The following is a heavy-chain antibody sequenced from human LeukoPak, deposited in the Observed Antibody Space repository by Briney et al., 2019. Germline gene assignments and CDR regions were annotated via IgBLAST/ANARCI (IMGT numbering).Heavy chain of an antibody. CDR1: GGSISSYH. Sequence: PSETLSLTCTVSGGSISSYHWSWIRQPPGKGLEWIGYIYYSGSTNYNPSLKSRVTISVDTSKNQFSLKLSSVTAADTAVYYCARDNLSTYSSSWLNNWFDPWGQGTLVTVSS. CDR3: ARDNLSTYSSSWLNNWFDP. V-gene: IGHV4-59*01. J-gene: IGHJ5*02. D-gene: IGHD6-13*01. CDR2: IYYSGST.